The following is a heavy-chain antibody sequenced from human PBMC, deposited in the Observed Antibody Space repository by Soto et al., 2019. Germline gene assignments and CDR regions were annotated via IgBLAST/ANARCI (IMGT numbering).Heavy chain of an antibody. CDR1: GGSISSGDYY. V-gene: IGHV4-30-4*01. CDR3: ARDCNPYGGSCYDPFDY. CDR2: IYYSGST. J-gene: IGHJ4*02. D-gene: IGHD2-15*01. Sequence: QVQLQESGPGLVKPSQTLSLTCTVSGGSISSGDYYWSWIRQPPGKGLEWIGYIYYSGSTYYNPSLKSGVTISVDTSKNQFSLKLSSVTAADTAVYYCARDCNPYGGSCYDPFDYWGQGTLVTVSS.